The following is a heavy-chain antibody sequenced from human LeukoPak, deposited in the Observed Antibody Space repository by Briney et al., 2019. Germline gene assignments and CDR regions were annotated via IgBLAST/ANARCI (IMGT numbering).Heavy chain of an antibody. CDR3: AKGRIVYSSGWGLDY. D-gene: IGHD6-19*01. Sequence: PGGSLRLSCAAHGHNIDDDAMQWVRHAPGKGLEGVSGISWNSGSIGYADSVKGRFTISRDNAKNSLYLQMNSLRAEDTALYYCAKGRIVYSSGWGLDYWGQGTLVTVSS. V-gene: IGHV3-9*01. CDR2: ISWNSGSI. J-gene: IGHJ4*02. CDR1: GHNIDDDA.